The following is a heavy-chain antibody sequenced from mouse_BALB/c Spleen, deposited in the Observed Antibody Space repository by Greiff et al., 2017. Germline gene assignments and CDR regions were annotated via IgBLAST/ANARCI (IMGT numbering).Heavy chain of an antibody. Sequence: QVQLKQPGAELVKPGASVKLSCKASGYTFTSYWMQWVKQRPGQGLEWIGEINPSNGRTNYNEKFKSKATLTVDKSSSTAYMQLSSLTSEDSAVYYCARDGDYWGQGTTLTVSS. CDR1: GYTFTSYW. J-gene: IGHJ2*01. CDR3: ARDGDY. V-gene: IGHV1S81*02. D-gene: IGHD2-3*01. CDR2: INPSNGRT.